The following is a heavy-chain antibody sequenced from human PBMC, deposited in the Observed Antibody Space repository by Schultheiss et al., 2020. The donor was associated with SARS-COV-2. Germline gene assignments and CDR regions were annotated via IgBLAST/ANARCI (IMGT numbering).Heavy chain of an antibody. V-gene: IGHV1-2*06. CDR3: AREEIVWKYVDDAFDI. CDR2: INPNSGGT. D-gene: IGHD1-7*01. CDR1: GYTFIGYY. Sequence: ASVKVSCKASGYTFIGYYMHWVRQAPGQGLEWMGRINPNSGGTKYTQKFQGRVTMTRDTSISTAYMELSRLTSDDTAVYYCAREEIVWKYVDDAFDIWGQGTMVTVSS. J-gene: IGHJ3*02.